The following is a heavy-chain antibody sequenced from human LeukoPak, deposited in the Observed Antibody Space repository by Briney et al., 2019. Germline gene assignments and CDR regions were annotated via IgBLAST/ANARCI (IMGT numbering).Heavy chain of an antibody. CDR2: TYYRSKWYN. V-gene: IGHV6-1*01. CDR3: ARTGGRDGYNYLYYYGMDV. CDR1: GDSVSSNSAA. J-gene: IGHJ6*02. Sequence: SQTLSLTCAISGDSVSSNSAAWNWIRQSPSRGLEWLGRTYYRSKWYNDYAVSVKSRITINPDTSKNQFSLQLNSVTPEDTAVYYCARTGGRDGYNYLYYYGMDVWGQGTTVTVSS. D-gene: IGHD5-24*01.